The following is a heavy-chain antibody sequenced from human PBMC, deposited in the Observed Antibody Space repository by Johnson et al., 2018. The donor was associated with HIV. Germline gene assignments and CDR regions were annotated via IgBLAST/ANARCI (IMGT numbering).Heavy chain of an antibody. CDR1: GFRFDDYG. CDR2: INWNGGRT. V-gene: IGHV3-20*04. J-gene: IGHJ3*02. Sequence: MLLVESGGGVVRPGGSLRLSCTVAGFRFDDYGMSWVRQAPGKGLEWISTINWNGGRTGYVDSLKGRFTISRDNAKNSLYLQMNSLRAEDTALYYCVRDVARRGGTAFDIWGQGTMVTVSS. D-gene: IGHD1-26*01. CDR3: VRDVARRGGTAFDI.